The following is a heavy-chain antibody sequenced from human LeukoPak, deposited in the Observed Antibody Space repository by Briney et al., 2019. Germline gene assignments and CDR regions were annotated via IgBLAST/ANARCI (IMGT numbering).Heavy chain of an antibody. V-gene: IGHV4-34*01. J-gene: IGHJ4*02. CDR1: GGSFSGYY. D-gene: IGHD3-3*01. CDR2: INHSGST. CDR3: ARKPHFSHYYDFWSGYYTDPYYFDY. Sequence: SETLSLTCAVYGGSFSGYYWSWIRQPPGKGLEWIGEINHSGSTNYNPSLKSRVTISVDTSKNQFSLKLSSVTAADTAVYYCARKPHFSHYYDFWSGYYTDPYYFDYWGQGTLVTVSS.